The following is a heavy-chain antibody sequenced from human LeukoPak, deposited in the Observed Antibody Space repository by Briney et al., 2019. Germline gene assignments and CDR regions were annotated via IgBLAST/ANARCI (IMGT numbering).Heavy chain of an antibody. D-gene: IGHD1-26*01. J-gene: IGHJ5*02. CDR2: IRQDGSEK. CDR1: GFTFSGYW. V-gene: IGHV3-7*04. Sequence: GGSLRLSCAASGFTFSGYWMTWVRQAPGKGLEWVANIRQDGSEKYYVDSVKGRFTISRDNADNSLLLQMNSLRAEDTAVYYYVRGVGWFDPWGQGTLVTVSS. CDR3: VRGVGWFDP.